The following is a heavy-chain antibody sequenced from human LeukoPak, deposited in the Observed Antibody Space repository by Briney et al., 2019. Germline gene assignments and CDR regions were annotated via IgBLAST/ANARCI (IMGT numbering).Heavy chain of an antibody. CDR2: IYYSGST. Sequence: SGTLSLTCTVSGGSISSYYWSWIRQPPGKGLEWIGYIYYSGSTNYNPSLKSRVTISVDTSKNQFSLKLSSVTAADTAVYYCASVDYYGSGSYDDAFDIWGQGTMVTVSS. V-gene: IGHV4-59*01. J-gene: IGHJ3*02. CDR1: GGSISSYY. CDR3: ASVDYYGSGSYDDAFDI. D-gene: IGHD3-10*01.